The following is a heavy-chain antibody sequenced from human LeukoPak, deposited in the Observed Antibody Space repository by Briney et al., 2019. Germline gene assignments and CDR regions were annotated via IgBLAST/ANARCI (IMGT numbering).Heavy chain of an antibody. Sequence: GESLKISCKGSGYSFISYWIGWVRQMPGKGLEWMGIIHPGDSDTRYSPSFQGQVTISADKAISTAYLQWSSLKASDTAMYYCTRLAMVPSPFDYWGQGTLVTVSS. CDR2: IHPGDSDT. D-gene: IGHD4/OR15-4a*01. J-gene: IGHJ4*02. CDR3: TRLAMVPSPFDY. CDR1: GYSFISYW. V-gene: IGHV5-51*01.